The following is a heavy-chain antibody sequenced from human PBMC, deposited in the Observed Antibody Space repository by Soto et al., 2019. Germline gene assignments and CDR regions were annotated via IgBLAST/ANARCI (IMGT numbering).Heavy chain of an antibody. Sequence: PSETLSLTCTVSGGSIISGDYYWSWIRQPPGKGLEWIGNIYYCGSTYYNPSLKSRVTMSVDTSKNHFSLKLSSVTAADTALYYCARTSTTVIIGGYYYGLDVWGQGTTVTVSS. D-gene: IGHD4-17*01. CDR1: GGSIISGDYY. CDR2: IYYCGST. CDR3: ARTSTTVIIGGYYYGLDV. V-gene: IGHV4-39*01. J-gene: IGHJ6*02.